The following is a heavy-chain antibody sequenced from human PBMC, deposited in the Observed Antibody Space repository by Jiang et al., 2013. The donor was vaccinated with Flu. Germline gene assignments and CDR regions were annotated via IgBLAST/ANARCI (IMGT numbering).Heavy chain of an antibody. Sequence: EVKKPGESLKISCKGSGYSFTSYWIGWVRQMPGKGLEWMGIIYPGDSDTRYSPSFQGQVTISADKSISTAYLQWSSLKASDTAMYYCARHRGSGSYYNVLDYWGQGTLVTVSS. V-gene: IGHV5-51*01. CDR2: IYPGDSDT. J-gene: IGHJ4*02. CDR1: GYSFTSYW. CDR3: ARHRGSGSYYNVLDY. D-gene: IGHD3-10*01.